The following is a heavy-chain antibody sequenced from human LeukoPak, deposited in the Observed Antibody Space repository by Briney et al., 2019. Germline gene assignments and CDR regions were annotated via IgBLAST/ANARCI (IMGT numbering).Heavy chain of an antibody. CDR3: GGESRLSYDTIDY. CDR2: INHSGST. D-gene: IGHD3-22*01. V-gene: IGHV4-34*01. Sequence: KPSETLSLTCAVYGGSFSGYYWSWIRQPPGKGLEWIGEINHSGSTNYNPSLKSRVTISVDTSKNQFSLKLSSVTAADTAVYYCGGESRLSYDTIDYWGQGTLVTVSS. CDR1: GGSFSGYY. J-gene: IGHJ4*02.